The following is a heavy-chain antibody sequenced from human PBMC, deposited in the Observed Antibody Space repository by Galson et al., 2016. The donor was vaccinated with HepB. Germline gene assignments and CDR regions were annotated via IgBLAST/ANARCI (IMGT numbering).Heavy chain of an antibody. CDR1: GFPFSSYG. D-gene: IGHD2-21*01. V-gene: IGHV3-30*18. CDR3: AKGIWSVIAGRGDYYGMDV. Sequence: SLRLSCAASGFPFSSYGMHWVRHAPGKGLESVAVISSDETYKYYVDSVKGRFTISRDNSKNTLSLQMNSLRPGDTAVYYCAKGIWSVIAGRGDYYGMDVWGQGTAVTVSS. CDR2: ISSDETYK. J-gene: IGHJ6*02.